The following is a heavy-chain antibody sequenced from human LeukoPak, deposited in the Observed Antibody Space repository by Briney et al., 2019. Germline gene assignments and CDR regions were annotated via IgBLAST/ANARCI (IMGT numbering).Heavy chain of an antibody. V-gene: IGHV1-69*02. CDR3: AVDVEMATTKTDDAFDI. CDR2: IIPILGIA. J-gene: IGHJ3*02. Sequence: GSSVKVSCKASGGTFSSYTISWVRQAPGQGLEWMGRIIPILGIANYAQKFQGRVTITADKSTSTAYMELSSLRSEDTAVYYCAVDVEMATTKTDDAFDIWGQGTMVTVSS. D-gene: IGHD5-24*01. CDR1: GGTFSSYT.